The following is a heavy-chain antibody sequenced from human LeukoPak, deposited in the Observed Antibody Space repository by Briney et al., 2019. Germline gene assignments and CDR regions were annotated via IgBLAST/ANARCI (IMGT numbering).Heavy chain of an antibody. CDR3: AKDRTRYYYYMDV. CDR2: ISWNSGSI. J-gene: IGHJ6*03. Sequence: SGGSLRLSCAASGFTFDDYAMHWVRQAPGKGLEWVSGISWNSGSIGYADSVKGRFTISRDNAKNSLYLQMNSLRAGDTALYYCAKDRTRYYYYMDVWGKGTTVTVSS. V-gene: IGHV3-9*01. CDR1: GFTFDDYA.